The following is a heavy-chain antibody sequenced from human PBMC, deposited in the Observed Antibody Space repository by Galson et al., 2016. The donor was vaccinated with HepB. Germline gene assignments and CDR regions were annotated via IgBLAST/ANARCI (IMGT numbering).Heavy chain of an antibody. CDR3: AKDLDIVVVPSAIDY. CDR2: ISGGGVST. J-gene: IGHJ4*02. V-gene: IGHV3-23*01. Sequence: SLRLSCAASGFTFSSYAMNWVRQAPGKGPQWVSGISGGGVSTHYADSVKGRFIISRDNAKNTVYLQMNSLRVEDTAVYYCAKDLDIVVVPSAIDYWGQGTLVTVSP. CDR1: GFTFSSYA. D-gene: IGHD2-2*01.